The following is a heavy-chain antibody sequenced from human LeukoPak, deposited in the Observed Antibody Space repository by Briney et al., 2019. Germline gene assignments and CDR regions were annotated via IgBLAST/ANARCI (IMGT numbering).Heavy chain of an antibody. CDR3: ARPLGSLKEYWWFDP. J-gene: IGHJ5*02. V-gene: IGHV1-2*02. Sequence: ASVKVSCKASGYTFTSYYMHWVRQAPGQGLEWMGWINPNSGGTNYAQKLQGRVTMTRDTSSTTVYMELTRLRSDDTAVYYCARPLGSLKEYWWFDPWSQGTLVTVSS. CDR1: GYTFTSYY. D-gene: IGHD2/OR15-2a*01. CDR2: INPNSGGT.